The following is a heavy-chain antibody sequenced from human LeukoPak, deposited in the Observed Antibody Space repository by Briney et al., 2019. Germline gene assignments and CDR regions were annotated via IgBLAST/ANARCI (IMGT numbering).Heavy chain of an antibody. V-gene: IGHV3-7*01. CDR1: GFSFSSYW. J-gene: IGHJ5*02. Sequence: GGSLRLSCEGSGFSFSSYWMTWVRQSPGRGPEWVANIKQDESERYTVDSVKGRFTISRDNAKNTLNLQMNSLRAEDTAVYYCARDLGQYYDTSDNWFDPWGQGTLVTVSS. CDR3: ARDLGQYYDTSDNWFDP. CDR2: IKQDESER. D-gene: IGHD3-22*01.